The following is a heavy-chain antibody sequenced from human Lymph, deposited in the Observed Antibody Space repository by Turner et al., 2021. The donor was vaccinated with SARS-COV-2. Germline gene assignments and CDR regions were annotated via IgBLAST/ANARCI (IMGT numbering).Heavy chain of an antibody. Sequence: EVQLVQSRAEVKKPGESLKSSCKGSGYSCTTYWIGWVRQMPGKVLEWMGIIYPGDSDTRYSPSSQGQVTISADKSISTAYLQWSSLKASDTAMYYCARREWGGSLGHIDYWGQGTLVTVSS. CDR1: GYSCTTYW. D-gene: IGHD3-3*01. CDR3: ARREWGGSLGHIDY. V-gene: IGHV5-51*01. CDR2: IYPGDSDT. J-gene: IGHJ4*02.